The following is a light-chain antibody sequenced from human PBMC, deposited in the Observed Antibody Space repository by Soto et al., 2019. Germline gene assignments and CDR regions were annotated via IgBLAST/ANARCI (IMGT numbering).Light chain of an antibody. CDR2: SDD. CDR3: QSYDSSLSGSYV. V-gene: IGLV1-47*02. J-gene: IGLJ1*01. CDR1: TANIGSNY. Sequence: QSVLTQPPSASGTPGQSVTISCSGSTANIGSNYVYWYQQFPGTAPKLLIYSDDQRPSGVPDRFSGSKSGTSASLAISGLRSEDEADYYCQSYDSSLSGSYVFGTGTKLTVL.